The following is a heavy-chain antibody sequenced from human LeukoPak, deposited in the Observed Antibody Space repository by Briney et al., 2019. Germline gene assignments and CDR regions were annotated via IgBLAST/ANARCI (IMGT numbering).Heavy chain of an antibody. Sequence: SETLSLTCTVSGASINPFYWTWIRQSPGKGLEWIGYIYYTGKTNYNPSLESRVTMSVDTSKKQFSLKLRSVTAADTAVYFCARESPIMSDAGTYSHFDDWGQGTLVTVSS. D-gene: IGHD2-21*01. J-gene: IGHJ4*02. CDR3: ARESPIMSDAGTYSHFDD. V-gene: IGHV4-59*01. CDR2: IYYTGKT. CDR1: GASINPFY.